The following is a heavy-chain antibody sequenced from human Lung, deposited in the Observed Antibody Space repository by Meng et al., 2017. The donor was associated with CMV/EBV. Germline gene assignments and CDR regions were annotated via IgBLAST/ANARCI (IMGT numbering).Heavy chain of an antibody. CDR1: EFTFSSFW. J-gene: IGHJ4*02. CDR3: ARAGTTATSWYAA. D-gene: IGHD1-7*01. CDR2: IKSDGSTT. Sequence: ASEFTFSSFWIHWVRQAPGKGLMWVSHIKSDGSTTEYADSVKGRFTISRGNAKKTVYLQMTSLRAEDTAVYYCARAGTTATSWYAAWGQGTLVTVSS. V-gene: IGHV3-74*03.